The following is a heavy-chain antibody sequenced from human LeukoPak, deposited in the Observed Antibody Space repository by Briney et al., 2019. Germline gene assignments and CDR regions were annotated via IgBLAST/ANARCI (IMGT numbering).Heavy chain of an antibody. D-gene: IGHD1-26*01. CDR1: GGTFSSYA. J-gene: IGHJ4*02. CDR2: IIPILGIA. CDR3: ARDPSSPALVGANVDY. Sequence: SVKVSCEASGGTFSSYAISWVRQAPGQGLEWMARIIPILGIANYAQKFQGRVTITADKSTSTAYMELSSLRSEDTAVYYCARDPSSPALVGANVDYWGQGTLVTVSS. V-gene: IGHV1-69*04.